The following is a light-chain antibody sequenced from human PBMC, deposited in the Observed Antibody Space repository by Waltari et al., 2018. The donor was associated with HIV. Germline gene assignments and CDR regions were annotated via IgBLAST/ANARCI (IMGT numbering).Light chain of an antibody. Sequence: QSVLTQPPSASGTPGQTVTISCSGSSADIGSTPVNWYKQLPGTAPKLLIYNTYQRPSGVPDRVSASQSGTSASLAISGLQSEGEADYYCAAWDDSMEGHVFGGGTKLTIL. J-gene: IGLJ2*01. CDR1: SADIGSTP. CDR3: AAWDDSMEGHV. V-gene: IGLV1-44*01. CDR2: NTY.